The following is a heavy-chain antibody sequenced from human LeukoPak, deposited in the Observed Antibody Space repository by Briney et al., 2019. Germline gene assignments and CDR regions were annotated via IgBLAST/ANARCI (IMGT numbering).Heavy chain of an antibody. CDR1: GFTFSSYG. CDR3: AKDGIETTVRGSGWFDP. V-gene: IGHV3-30*02. CDR2: IRYDGSNK. Sequence: PGGSLRLSCAASGFTFSSYGMHWVRQAPGKGLEWVAFIRYDGSNKYYADSVKGRFTISRDNSKNTLYLQMNSLRAEDTAVYYCAKDGIETTVRGSGWFDPWGQGTLVTVSS. J-gene: IGHJ5*02. D-gene: IGHD3-10*01.